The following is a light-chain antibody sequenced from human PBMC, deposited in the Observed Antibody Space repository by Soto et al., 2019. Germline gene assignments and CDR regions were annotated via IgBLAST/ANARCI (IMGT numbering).Light chain of an antibody. J-gene: IGLJ1*01. V-gene: IGLV2-14*01. Sequence: QCVLTQPASVSGSPGQSSTLLCTGTSSDFGIYNSVSWYQQHPGKAPKLMIHDVSNRPSGVSSRFSGSRSGNTASLTISGLQAEDEADYYCSSFTSSSSYVFGPGTKVTVL. CDR2: DVS. CDR3: SSFTSSSSYV. CDR1: SSDFGIYNS.